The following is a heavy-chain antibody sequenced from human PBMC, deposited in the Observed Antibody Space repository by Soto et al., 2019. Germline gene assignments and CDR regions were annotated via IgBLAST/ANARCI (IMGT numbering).Heavy chain of an antibody. D-gene: IGHD6-13*01. CDR3: ARVRGLLAAAGQLGFVYGMDV. V-gene: IGHV4-34*01. CDR2: INHSGST. CDR1: GGSFSGYY. Sequence: SETLSLTCAVYGGSFSGYYWSWIRQPPGKGLEWIGEINHSGSTNYNPSLKSRVTISVDTSKNQFSLKLSSVTAADTAVYYCARVRGLLAAAGQLGFVYGMDVWRQGTTVTASS. J-gene: IGHJ6*02.